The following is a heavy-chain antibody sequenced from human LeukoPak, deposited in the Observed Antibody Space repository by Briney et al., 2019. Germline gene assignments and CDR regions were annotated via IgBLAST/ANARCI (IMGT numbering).Heavy chain of an antibody. Sequence: GGSLRLSCAASEFTFNNYWMHWVRQAPGKGLVWVSRINGDGSSTYYADSVKGRFTISRDNAKNSLYLQMSSLRAEDTAVYYCARDYASDYWGQGTLVTVSS. J-gene: IGHJ4*02. D-gene: IGHD3-10*01. CDR1: EFTFNNYW. V-gene: IGHV3-74*01. CDR3: ARDYASDY. CDR2: INGDGSST.